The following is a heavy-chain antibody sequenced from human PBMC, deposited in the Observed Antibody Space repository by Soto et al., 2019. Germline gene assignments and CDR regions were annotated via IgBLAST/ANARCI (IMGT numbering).Heavy chain of an antibody. D-gene: IGHD3-22*01. CDR1: GYTFTSYG. CDR2: ISAYNGNT. CDR3: ARAIRISYYYDSSGYYGVAY. Sequence: GASVEVSCKASGYTFTSYGISWVRQAPGQGLEWMGWISAYNGNTNYAQKLQGRVTMTTDTSTSTAYMELRSLRSDDTAVYYCARAIRISYYYDSSGYYGVAYWGQGTLVTVSS. V-gene: IGHV1-18*04. J-gene: IGHJ4*02.